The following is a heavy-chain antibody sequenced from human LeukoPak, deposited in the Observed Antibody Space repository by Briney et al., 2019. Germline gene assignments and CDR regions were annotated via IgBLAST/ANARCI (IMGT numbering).Heavy chain of an antibody. V-gene: IGHV1-2*02. CDR2: INPNSGGT. CDR1: GYTFTGYY. CDR3: ASQKITIFGVVIQNWFDP. Sequence: ASVKVSCKASGYTFTGYYMHWVRQAPGQGLEWMGWINPNSGGTNYAQKFQGRVTMTRDTSISTAYMELSRLRSDDTAVYYCASQKITIFGVVIQNWFDPWGQGTLDTVSS. D-gene: IGHD3-3*01. J-gene: IGHJ5*02.